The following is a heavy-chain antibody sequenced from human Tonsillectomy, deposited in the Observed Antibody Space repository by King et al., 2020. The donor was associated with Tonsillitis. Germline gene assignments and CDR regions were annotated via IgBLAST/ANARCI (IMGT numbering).Heavy chain of an antibody. J-gene: IGHJ4*02. D-gene: IGHD3-22*01. CDR3: AKDVWNYDSSGYFSYYFDY. CDR2: ISGSGGST. V-gene: IGHV3-23*04. CDR1: GFTFSSYA. Sequence: VQLVESGGGLLQPGGSLRLSCAASGFTFSSYAMSWVRQAPGKGLELVSAISGSGGSTYYADSVKGRFTISRDNSKNTLYLQMNSLRAEDTAVYYCAKDVWNYDSSGYFSYYFDYWGKGTLVTVSS.